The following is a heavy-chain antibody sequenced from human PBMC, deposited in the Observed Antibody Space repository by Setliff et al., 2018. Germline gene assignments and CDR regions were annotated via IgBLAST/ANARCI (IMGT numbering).Heavy chain of an antibody. D-gene: IGHD3-22*01. CDR2: IYSGGST. CDR3: ARDDPRMIVVL. Sequence: ESLKISCAASGFTVSSNYMSWVRQAPGKGLEWVSVIYSGGSTYYADSVKGRFTISRDNSKNTLYLQMNSLRAEDTAVYYCARDDPRMIVVLWGQGTLVTVSS. CDR1: GFTVSSNY. J-gene: IGHJ4*02. V-gene: IGHV3-53*01.